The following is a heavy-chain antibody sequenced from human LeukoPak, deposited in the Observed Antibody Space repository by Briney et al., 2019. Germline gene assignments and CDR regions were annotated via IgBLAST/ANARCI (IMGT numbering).Heavy chain of an antibody. CDR3: AKGGKWDVTPFDY. Sequence: LPGGSLRLSCAASGFTFTSYSMNWVRQAPGKGLEWVSTISGGGGSTYYADSVKGRFTISRDNSKNTLYLQVNSLRAKDTAVYYCAKGGKWDVTPFDYWGQGTLVTVSS. CDR1: GFTFTSYS. J-gene: IGHJ4*02. V-gene: IGHV3-23*01. CDR2: ISGGGGST. D-gene: IGHD1-26*01.